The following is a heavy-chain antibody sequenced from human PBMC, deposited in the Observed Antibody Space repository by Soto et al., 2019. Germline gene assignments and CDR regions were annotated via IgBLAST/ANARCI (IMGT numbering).Heavy chain of an antibody. V-gene: IGHV5-51*01. CDR2: IYPGDSDT. J-gene: IGHJ6*02. CDR3: ARLDITMVRGVIIPIPDYYYGMDV. CDR1: GCSFTSYW. D-gene: IGHD3-10*01. Sequence: GESLKISCKGSGCSFTSYWIGWVRQMPGKGLEWMGIIYPGDSDTRYSPSFQGQVTISADKSISTAYLQWSSLKASDTAMYYCARLDITMVRGVIIPIPDYYYGMDVWGQGTTVTVSS.